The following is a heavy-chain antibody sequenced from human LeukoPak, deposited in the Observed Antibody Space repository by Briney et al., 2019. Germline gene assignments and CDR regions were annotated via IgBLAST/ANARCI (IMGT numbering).Heavy chain of an antibody. CDR2: SIPIFGAT. V-gene: IGHV1-69*05. CDR1: GGTFSNYA. J-gene: IGHJ6*03. Sequence: ATVKVSCKASGGTFSNYAISRVRQAPGQGLEWMGGSIPIFGATKYAQKFQGRVTIATDESTSTAYMELSSLRSEDTAVYYCARGRWLQLYYMDVWGKGTTVTVSS. CDR3: ARGRWLQLYYMDV. D-gene: IGHD5-24*01.